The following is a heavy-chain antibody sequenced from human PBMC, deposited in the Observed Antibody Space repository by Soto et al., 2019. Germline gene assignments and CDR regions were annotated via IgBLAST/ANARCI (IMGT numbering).Heavy chain of an antibody. CDR1: GFDFNIYT. CDR3: ARKRGGTSLNDW. V-gene: IGHV3-48*01. J-gene: IGHJ4*02. D-gene: IGHD3-16*01. Sequence: GGSLSLSCAASGFDFNIYTMNWVRPAPGEPLEWISYISHSSSDIYYADSVRGRFAISRDNAKNSLFLQMNSLRVEDTAVYYCARKRGGTSLNDWWGPGTLVTVSS. CDR2: ISHSSSDI.